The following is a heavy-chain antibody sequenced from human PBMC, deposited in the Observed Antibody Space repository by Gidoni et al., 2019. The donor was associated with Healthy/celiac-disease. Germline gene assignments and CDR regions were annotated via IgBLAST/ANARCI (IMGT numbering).Heavy chain of an antibody. CDR3: AKEIEGYYDSSGYFY. CDR2: ISGSGGST. CDR1: GFTLRSYA. D-gene: IGHD3-22*01. Sequence: EVQLLESGRGVGQPGWSLRLTGAASGFTLRSYAMSLVRQAPGKGLEWVSAISGSGGSTYYADSVKGRFTISRDNSKNTLYLQMNSLRAEDTAVYSCAKEIEGYYDSSGYFYWGQGTLVTVSS. J-gene: IGHJ4*02. V-gene: IGHV3-23*01.